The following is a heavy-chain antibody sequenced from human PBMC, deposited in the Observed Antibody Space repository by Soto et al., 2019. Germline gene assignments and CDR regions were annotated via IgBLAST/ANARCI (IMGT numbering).Heavy chain of an antibody. D-gene: IGHD3-3*01. V-gene: IGHV3-23*01. CDR2: ISGSLGSA. J-gene: IGHJ3*01. CDR1: GFTFNDYA. Sequence: GGSLRLSCAVSGFTFNDYAMSWVRQAPGKGLEWLSTISGSLGSAYYAASVEGRFTISGDNSNNTLYLQMNNLRVEDTATYYCAKDSRLPGFGLLIHAFDLRGQGTMVTVSS. CDR3: AKDSRLPGFGLLIHAFDL.